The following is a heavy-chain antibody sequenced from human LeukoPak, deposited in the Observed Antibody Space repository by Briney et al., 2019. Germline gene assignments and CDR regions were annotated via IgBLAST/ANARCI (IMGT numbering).Heavy chain of an antibody. CDR1: GGSISSYY. Sequence: SETLSLTCTFSGGSISSYYWSWIRQPPGKGLEWIGRIHTSGSTNYNPSLKSRVTMSVDTSKNQFSLKLSSVTAVDTAVYYCARAAVAGSIDYWGQGTLVTVSS. D-gene: IGHD6-19*01. CDR2: IHTSGST. CDR3: ARAAVAGSIDY. J-gene: IGHJ4*02. V-gene: IGHV4-4*07.